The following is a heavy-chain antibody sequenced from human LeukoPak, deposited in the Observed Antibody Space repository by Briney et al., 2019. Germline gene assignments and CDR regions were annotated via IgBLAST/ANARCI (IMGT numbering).Heavy chain of an antibody. D-gene: IGHD5-12*01. J-gene: IGHJ4*02. Sequence: GGSLKLSCAASGFTFSDYYMSWIRQAPGKGLEWVAYITSSGDDIYYADSVKGRFTISRDNAKNALFLRMSSLRVEDTATYYCASDIVATSGDFWGQGTLVSVSS. CDR1: GFTFSDYY. CDR2: ITSSGDDI. V-gene: IGHV3-11*01. CDR3: ASDIVATSGDF.